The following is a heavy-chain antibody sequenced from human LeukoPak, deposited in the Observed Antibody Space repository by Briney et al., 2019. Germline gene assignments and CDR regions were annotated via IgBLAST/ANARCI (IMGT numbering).Heavy chain of an antibody. CDR2: ISGSGGST. Sequence: TGGSLRLSCAASGFTFSNAWMSWVRQTPGKGLEWVSGISGSGGSTYYADSVMGRFTISRDNAKNSLYPQMNSLRAEDTAVYYCARANQLTLYDILTGPYDYWGQGTLVTVSS. J-gene: IGHJ4*02. CDR1: GFTFSNAW. D-gene: IGHD3-9*01. V-gene: IGHV3-23*01. CDR3: ARANQLTLYDILTGPYDY.